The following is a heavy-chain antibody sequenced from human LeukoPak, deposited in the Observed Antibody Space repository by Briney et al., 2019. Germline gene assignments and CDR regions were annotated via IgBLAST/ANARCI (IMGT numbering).Heavy chain of an antibody. CDR3: AREVTMVRGVMGLPLKKKNWFDP. Sequence: SETLSLTCTVSGGSISSGSYYWSWIRQPAGKGLEWIGRIYTSGSTNYNPSLKSRVTISVDTSKNQFSLKLSSVTAADTAVYYCAREVTMVRGVMGLPLKKKNWFDPWGQGTLVTVSS. CDR2: IYTSGST. CDR1: GGSISSGSYY. D-gene: IGHD3-10*01. V-gene: IGHV4-61*02. J-gene: IGHJ5*02.